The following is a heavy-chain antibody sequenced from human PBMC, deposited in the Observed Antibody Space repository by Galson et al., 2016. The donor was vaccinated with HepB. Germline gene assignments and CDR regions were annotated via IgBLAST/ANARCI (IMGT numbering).Heavy chain of an antibody. CDR3: ARGDYGPVTVDF. J-gene: IGHJ4*02. V-gene: IGHV3-21*01. Sequence: SLRLSCAGSGFNFRNFGMNWVRQAPGKGLEWISSISSGENYIHYADSVKGRFTISRDTAKNSVYLHMNSLRDEDTAVYFCARGDYGPVTVDFWGQGTVVTVSS. CDR2: ISSGENYI. CDR1: GFNFRNFG. D-gene: IGHD3-16*01.